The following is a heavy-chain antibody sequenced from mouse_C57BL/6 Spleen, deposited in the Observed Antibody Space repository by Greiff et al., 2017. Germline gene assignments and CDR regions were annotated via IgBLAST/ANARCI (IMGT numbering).Heavy chain of an antibody. CDR1: GYAFRSYW. CDR3: ARGYDGYYQGAMDY. V-gene: IGHV1-80*01. Sequence: QVHVKQSGAELVKPGASVKISCKASGYAFRSYWMNWVKQRPGKGLEWIGQIYPGDGDTNYNGKFKGKATLTADKSSSTAYMQLSSLTSEDSAVYFCARGYDGYYQGAMDYWGQGTSVTVSS. J-gene: IGHJ4*01. D-gene: IGHD2-3*01. CDR2: IYPGDGDT.